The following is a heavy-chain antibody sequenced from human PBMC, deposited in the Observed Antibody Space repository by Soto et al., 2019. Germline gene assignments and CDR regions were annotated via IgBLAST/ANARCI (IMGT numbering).Heavy chain of an antibody. CDR1: GGSISSGGYY. Sequence: QVQLQESGPGLVKPSQTLSLTCTVSGGSISSGGYYWSWIRQHPGKGLEWIGYIYYSGSTYYNTSLKSRLTISVDTYKNQFSLKLSSVTAADTAVYYCARGVTMVRGVIHTPYFDYWGQGTLVTVSS. J-gene: IGHJ4*02. D-gene: IGHD3-10*01. V-gene: IGHV4-31*03. CDR3: ARGVTMVRGVIHTPYFDY. CDR2: IYYSGST.